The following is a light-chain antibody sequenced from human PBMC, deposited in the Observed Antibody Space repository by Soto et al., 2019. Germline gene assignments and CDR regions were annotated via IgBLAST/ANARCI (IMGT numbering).Light chain of an antibody. J-gene: IGKJ1*01. CDR1: QSVSTN. CDR3: QQYNNWWT. Sequence: IVMTQSPATLSESPGERVTLSCRASQSVSTNLAWYQQKPGQAPRLLISGASTRATGIPARFSGSGSGTEFTLTISSLQSEDFAVYYCQQYNNWWTFGQGTKVEIK. CDR2: GAS. V-gene: IGKV3-15*01.